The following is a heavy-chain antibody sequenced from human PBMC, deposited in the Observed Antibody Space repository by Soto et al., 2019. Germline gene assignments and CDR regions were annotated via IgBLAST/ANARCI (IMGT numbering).Heavy chain of an antibody. CDR2: IYGDGTT. D-gene: IGHD1-1*01. J-gene: IGHJ4*02. V-gene: IGHV3-66*01. Sequence: ESGGGLVQPGGSLRLSCAASGFSVSGNYMSWVRQAPGKGLEWVSIIYGDGTTSYADSVKGRFTISGDNSKNTLYLQMNSLRADDTAVYYCARWTGTTFDYWGQGTLVTVSS. CDR1: GFSVSGNY. CDR3: ARWTGTTFDY.